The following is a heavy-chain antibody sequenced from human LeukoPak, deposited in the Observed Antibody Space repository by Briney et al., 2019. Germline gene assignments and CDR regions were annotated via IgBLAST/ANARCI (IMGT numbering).Heavy chain of an antibody. Sequence: KPSETLSLTCAVYGGSFSGYYWSWIRQPPGKGLEWIGEINHSGSTNYNPSLRSRVTISVDTSKNQFSLKLSSVTAADTAVYYCARGPKDWGCISPGFLGPENWFDPWGQGTLVTVSS. CDR3: ARGPKDWGCISPGFLGPENWFDP. CDR2: INHSGST. CDR1: GGSFSGYY. D-gene: IGHD7-27*01. J-gene: IGHJ5*02. V-gene: IGHV4-34*01.